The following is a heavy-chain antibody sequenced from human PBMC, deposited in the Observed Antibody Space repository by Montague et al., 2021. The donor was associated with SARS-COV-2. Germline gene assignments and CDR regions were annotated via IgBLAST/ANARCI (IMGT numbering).Heavy chain of an antibody. CDR2: FCSNKST. J-gene: IGHJ4*02. CDR1: VSWNSGAD. CDR3: ARVRYSDGWTFDY. Sequence: SETLSLTCSRLVSWNSGADRKSTRLTPSHVLNSIADFCSNKSTNYNPSLEGRVTMSVDTSKNQFSLKLISVTAADTAVYYCARVRYSDGWTFDYWGQGTLVTVSS. D-gene: IGHD6-19*01. V-gene: IGHV4-61*01.